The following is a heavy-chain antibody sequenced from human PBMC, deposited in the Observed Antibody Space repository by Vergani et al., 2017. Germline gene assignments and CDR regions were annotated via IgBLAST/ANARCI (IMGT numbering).Heavy chain of an antibody. CDR2: IYYSGST. D-gene: IGHD2-8*01. CDR3: ARVEIYCTNGVCYYDAFDI. CDR1: GGSISSYS. V-gene: IGHV4-59*01. Sequence: QVQLQESGPGLVKPSATLSLTCTVSGGSISSYSWSWIRQPPGTGLEWIGYIYYSGSTNYNPSLKSRVTISVDTSKNQFSLKLSSVTAADTAVYYCARVEIYCTNGVCYYDAFDIWGQGTMVTVSS. J-gene: IGHJ3*02.